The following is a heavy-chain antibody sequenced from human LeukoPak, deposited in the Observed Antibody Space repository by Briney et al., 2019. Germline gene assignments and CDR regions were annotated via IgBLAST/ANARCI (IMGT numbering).Heavy chain of an antibody. J-gene: IGHJ6*03. CDR2: IYYSGST. CDR3: ARQGADYFYYYIDV. D-gene: IGHD3-16*01. V-gene: IGHV4-39*01. CDR1: GGPFSGYY. Sequence: PSETLSLTCAVYGGPFSGYYWGWIRQPPGKGLEWIGSIYYSGSTFYNSSLESRVSLSVDMSKNQLSLKLTSMTAADTAVYYCARQGADYFYYYIDVWGEGTAVAVSS.